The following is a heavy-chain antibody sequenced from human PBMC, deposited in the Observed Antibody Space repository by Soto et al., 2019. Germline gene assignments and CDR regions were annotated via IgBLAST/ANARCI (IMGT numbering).Heavy chain of an antibody. Sequence: SETLSLTCAVYGGSFSGYYWSWIRQPPGKGLEWIGEINHSGSTNYNPSLKSRVTISVDTSKNQFSLKLSSVTAADTAVYYCARGYVLRFLGWLTERYYGLDVWGQGTTVTVSS. CDR1: GGSFSGYY. D-gene: IGHD3-3*01. V-gene: IGHV4-34*01. CDR3: ARGYVLRFLGWLTERYYGLDV. CDR2: INHSGST. J-gene: IGHJ6*02.